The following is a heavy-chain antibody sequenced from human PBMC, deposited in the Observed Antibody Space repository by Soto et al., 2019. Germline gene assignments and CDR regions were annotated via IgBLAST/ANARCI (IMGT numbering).Heavy chain of an antibody. Sequence: PGGSLRLSCAASESTFSSYAMSWVRQAPEKGLEWVSGISGSGGSTYYADSVKGRFTISRDNSKNTLYLQMNSLRAEDTAVYYCALHSGSYLLPFDYWGQGTLVTGSS. CDR2: ISGSGGST. CDR3: ALHSGSYLLPFDY. D-gene: IGHD1-26*01. CDR1: ESTFSSYA. V-gene: IGHV3-23*01. J-gene: IGHJ4*02.